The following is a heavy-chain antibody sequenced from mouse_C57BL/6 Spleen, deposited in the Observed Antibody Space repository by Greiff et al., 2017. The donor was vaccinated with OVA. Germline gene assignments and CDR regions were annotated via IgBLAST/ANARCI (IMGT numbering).Heavy chain of an antibody. CDR1: GFTFSDAW. J-gene: IGHJ2*01. Sequence: ADGSMKLSCAASGFTFSDAWMDWVRQSPEKGLEWVAEIRNKANNHATYYAESVKGRFTISRDDSKSSVYLQMNSLRAEDTGIYYCTRVTTVDYYFDYWGQGTTLTVSS. CDR2: IRNKANNHAT. CDR3: TRVTTVDYYFDY. V-gene: IGHV6-6*01. D-gene: IGHD1-1*01.